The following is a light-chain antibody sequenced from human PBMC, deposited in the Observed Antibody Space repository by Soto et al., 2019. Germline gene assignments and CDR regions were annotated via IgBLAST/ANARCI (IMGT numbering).Light chain of an antibody. J-gene: IGKJ1*01. CDR1: QSVGSSY. Sequence: EIVLTQSPGTLSLSPGEGATLSCRASQSVGSSYLAWLQQKPGQAPRLLIYATSSRATGIPDRITGRGSGTHFTLTSSRLEPEDFAVYFCLHYSKSLGTFGPGTKVEIK. V-gene: IGKV3-20*01. CDR2: ATS. CDR3: LHYSKSLGT.